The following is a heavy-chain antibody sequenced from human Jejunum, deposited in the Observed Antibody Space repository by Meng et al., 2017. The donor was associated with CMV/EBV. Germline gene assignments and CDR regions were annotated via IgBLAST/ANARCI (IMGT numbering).Heavy chain of an antibody. D-gene: IGHD3-16*01. CDR3: ARDMIDAGQRGSFLDL. CDR1: TFSNYA. J-gene: IGHJ4*02. CDR2: SNAGSGNT. Sequence: TFSNYAIHWVRQAPGQRLEWVGWSNAGSGNTKRSQKFQVRVTITRDTSASTAYMEVTGLTSEDTAVYYCARDMIDAGQRGSFLDLWGQGTLVTVSS. V-gene: IGHV1-3*01.